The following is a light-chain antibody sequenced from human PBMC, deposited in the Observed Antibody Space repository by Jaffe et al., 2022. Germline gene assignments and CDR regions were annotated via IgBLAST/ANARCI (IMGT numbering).Light chain of an antibody. CDR3: TSYGGSNDIL. Sequence: QSALTQPPSASGSPGQSVTISCTGTSSDVGLYNHVSWYQQLPDRAPKLLIYDVTKRASWIPDRFSGSKSGNTASLTVSGLQAEDEGDYYCTSYGGSNDILFGGGTKLTVL. V-gene: IGLV2-8*01. J-gene: IGLJ3*02. CDR2: DVT. CDR1: SSDVGLYNH.